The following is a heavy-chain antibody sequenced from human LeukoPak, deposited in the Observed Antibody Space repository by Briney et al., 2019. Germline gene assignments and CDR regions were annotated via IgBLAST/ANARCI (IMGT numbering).Heavy chain of an antibody. D-gene: IGHD6-13*01. CDR3: ARPFSSTWYKY. V-gene: IGHV3-7*01. J-gene: IGHJ4*02. CDR1: GFTFSGYW. Sequence: GGSLRLSCAASGFTFSGYWMSWVRQAPGKGLEWVASINEDGSEKYYVDSVKARFTISRDNGKNSLFLQMSSLRADDTAVFYCARPFSSTWYKYWGQGALVTVSS. CDR2: INEDGSEK.